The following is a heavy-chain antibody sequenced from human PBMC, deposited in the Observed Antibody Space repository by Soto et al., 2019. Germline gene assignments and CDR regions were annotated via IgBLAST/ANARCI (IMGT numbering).Heavy chain of an antibody. D-gene: IGHD5-12*01. CDR2: MNPNSGNT. CDR1: GYTFTSYD. V-gene: IGHV1-8*01. J-gene: IGHJ3*02. Sequence: GASVKVSCKASGYTFTSYDINWVRQATGQGLEWMGRMNPNSGNTGYAQKLQGRDNKTRNTSISTNYMELSSLRNEDTAVYYCARDSGYGPDDAFDIWGQGTMVTVSS. CDR3: ARDSGYGPDDAFDI.